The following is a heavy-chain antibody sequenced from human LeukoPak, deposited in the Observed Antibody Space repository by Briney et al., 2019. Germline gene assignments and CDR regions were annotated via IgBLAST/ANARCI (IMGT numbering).Heavy chain of an antibody. Sequence: SETLSLTCDVYRGSFSGYFWSWIRQTPGKGLEWLGEMNDSGSTNYNPSLKSRVPISVALSKNQYSLRLTSVTAADTAVYYCARKGFVESTGWRGAFDVWGQGTMVTVSS. V-gene: IGHV4-34*01. CDR3: ARKGFVESTGWRGAFDV. CDR2: MNDSGST. J-gene: IGHJ3*01. D-gene: IGHD2-8*02. CDR1: RGSFSGYF.